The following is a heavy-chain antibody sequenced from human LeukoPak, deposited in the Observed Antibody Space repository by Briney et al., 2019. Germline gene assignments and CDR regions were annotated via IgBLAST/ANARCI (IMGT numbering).Heavy chain of an antibody. Sequence: ASVKVSCKACGYTFTNYGVSWVRQAPGQGLEWMGWISGYNGYTNYAQKFQFRVTMTTDTSTSTAYMELRSLTSDDTAVYYCARDKAVTTELSQYFNHWGQGTLVTVSS. J-gene: IGHJ1*01. CDR1: GYTFTNYG. D-gene: IGHD4-11*01. CDR2: ISGYNGYT. CDR3: ARDKAVTTELSQYFNH. V-gene: IGHV1-18*01.